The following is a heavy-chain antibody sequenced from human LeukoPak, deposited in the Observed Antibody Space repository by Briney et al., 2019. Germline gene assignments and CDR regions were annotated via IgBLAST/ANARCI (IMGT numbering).Heavy chain of an antibody. Sequence: GGSLRLSCAASGFIVSSNYMTWVRQAPGKGLEWVSVIYKDGRTFYADSVKGRFTISRDNSKNTLYLQMNSLRAEDTAVYYCAKSLTYYHENSDSIWGQGTLATVSS. V-gene: IGHV3-53*01. J-gene: IGHJ4*02. CDR2: IYKDGRT. CDR3: AKSLTYYHENSDSI. CDR1: GFIVSSNY. D-gene: IGHD3-22*01.